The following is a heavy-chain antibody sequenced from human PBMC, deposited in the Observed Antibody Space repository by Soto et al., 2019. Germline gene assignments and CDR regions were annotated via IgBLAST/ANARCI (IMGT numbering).Heavy chain of an antibody. CDR3: ARGVHADYYYSDY. CDR1: GGSISSYY. J-gene: IGHJ4*02. Sequence: SETLSLTCTVSGGSISSYYWSWIRQPPGKGLEWIGYIYYSGSTNYNPSLKSRVTISVDTSKNQFSLKLSSVTAADTAVYYCARGVHADYYYSDYWGQGTLVTVSS. CDR2: IYYSGST. D-gene: IGHD2-21*01. V-gene: IGHV4-59*01.